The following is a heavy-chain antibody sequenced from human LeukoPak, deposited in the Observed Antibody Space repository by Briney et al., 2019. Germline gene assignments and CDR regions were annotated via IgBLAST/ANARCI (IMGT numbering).Heavy chain of an antibody. Sequence: SSETLSLTCTVSGGSISSSSYYWGWIRQPPGKGLEWIGSIYYSGSTYYNPSLKSRVTISVDTSKNQFSLKLSSVTAADTAMYYCARDAKYYYENSGSLDYWGQGTLVTVSS. D-gene: IGHD3-22*01. CDR2: IYYSGST. J-gene: IGHJ4*02. V-gene: IGHV4-39*07. CDR1: GGSISSSSYY. CDR3: ARDAKYYYENSGSLDY.